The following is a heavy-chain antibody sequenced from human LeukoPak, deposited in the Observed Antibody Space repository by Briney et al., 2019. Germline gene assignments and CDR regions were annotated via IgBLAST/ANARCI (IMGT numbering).Heavy chain of an antibody. J-gene: IGHJ4*02. Sequence: PSETLSLTCTVSGGSISSGSYYWSWIRQSAGKGLEWIGRIYTSGSTNYNPSLKSRVTISVDTSKNQFSLKLSSVTAADTAVYYCARSAYYDSSGYDYWGQGTLVTVSS. D-gene: IGHD3-22*01. CDR3: ARSAYYDSSGYDY. CDR2: IYTSGST. V-gene: IGHV4-61*02. CDR1: GGSISSGSYY.